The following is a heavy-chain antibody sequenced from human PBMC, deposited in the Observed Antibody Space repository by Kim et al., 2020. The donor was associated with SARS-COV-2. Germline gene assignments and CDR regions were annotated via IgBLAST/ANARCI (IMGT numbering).Heavy chain of an antibody. Sequence: SETLSLTCTVSGGSGSSGSYYWSWIRQPPGKGLEWIGYIYYSGSTNYNPSLKSRDTISVDTSKNQFSLKLSSVTAADTAVYYCARVTSGSYDAFDIWGQG. V-gene: IGHV4-61*01. J-gene: IGHJ3*02. CDR1: GGSGSSGSYY. CDR3: ARVTSGSYDAFDI. CDR2: IYYSGST. D-gene: IGHD1-26*01.